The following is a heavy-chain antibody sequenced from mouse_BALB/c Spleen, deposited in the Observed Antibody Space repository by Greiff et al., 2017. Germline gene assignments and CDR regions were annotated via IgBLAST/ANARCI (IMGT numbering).Heavy chain of an antibody. D-gene: IGHD2-4*01. Sequence: EVKLVESGGGLVKPGGSLKLSCAASGFTFSSYAMSWVRQTPEKRLEWVAYISSGGGSTYYPDTVKGRFTISRDNAKNTLYLQMSSLKSEDTAMYYCARRTYDYDSWFAYWGQGTLVTVSA. CDR3: ARRTYDYDSWFAY. CDR1: GFTFSSYA. CDR2: ISSGGGST. V-gene: IGHV5-12-1*01. J-gene: IGHJ3*01.